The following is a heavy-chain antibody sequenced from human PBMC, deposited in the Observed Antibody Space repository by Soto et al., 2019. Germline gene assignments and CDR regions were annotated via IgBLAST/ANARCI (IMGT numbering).Heavy chain of an antibody. D-gene: IGHD6-6*01. V-gene: IGHV4-31*03. CDR3: ARASSSSSAADY. Sequence: QVQLQESGPGLVKASQTLSLICSVSGESISSGGYYWSWIRHHPGKGLEWIGYIYDSESAYYNPSLKSRVTISMDTSKNHFAMKLSSVTAADPAVYYCARASSSSSAADYWGQGTLITVSS. CDR2: IYDSESA. CDR1: GESISSGGYY. J-gene: IGHJ4*02.